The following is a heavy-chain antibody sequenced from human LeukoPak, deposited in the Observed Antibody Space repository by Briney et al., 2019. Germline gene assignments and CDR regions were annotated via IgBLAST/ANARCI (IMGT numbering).Heavy chain of an antibody. CDR1: GFTFSSYS. J-gene: IGHJ6*02. CDR3: ARAIRLAAAAPLTGGMDV. Sequence: GGSLRLSCAASGFTFSSYSMNWVRQAPGKGLEWVSSISSSSSYIHYADSVKGRFTISRDNAKNSLYLQMNSLRAEDTAVYYCARAIRLAAAAPLTGGMDVWGQGTTVTVSS. V-gene: IGHV3-21*01. D-gene: IGHD6-13*01. CDR2: ISSSSSYI.